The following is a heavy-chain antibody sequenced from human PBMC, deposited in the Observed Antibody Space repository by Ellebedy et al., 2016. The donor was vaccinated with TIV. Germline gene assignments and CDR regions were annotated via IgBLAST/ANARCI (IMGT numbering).Heavy chain of an antibody. CDR2: IWYDGSNK. CDR3: ARVRFPYGDYSPNWFDP. V-gene: IGHV3-33*08. CDR1: GFTFSSYG. J-gene: IGHJ5*02. D-gene: IGHD4-17*01. Sequence: GESLKISCAASGFTFSSYGMHWVRQAPGKGLEWVAVIWYDGSNKYYADSVKGRFTISRDNSKNTLYLQMNSLRAEDTAVYYCARVRFPYGDYSPNWFDPWGQGTLVTVSS.